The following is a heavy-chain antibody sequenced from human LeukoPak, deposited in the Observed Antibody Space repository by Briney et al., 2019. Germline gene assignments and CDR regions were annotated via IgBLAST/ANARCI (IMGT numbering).Heavy chain of an antibody. J-gene: IGHJ4*02. Sequence: GGSLRLSCAASGFTFSSYAMSWVRQAPGKGLEWVSAISGSGGSTYYADSVNGRFTISRDNSKNTLYLQMNSLRAEDTAVYYCAKNLQGGSGWYFILDYWGQGTLVTVSS. D-gene: IGHD6-13*01. CDR1: GFTFSSYA. V-gene: IGHV3-23*01. CDR3: AKNLQGGSGWYFILDY. CDR2: ISGSGGST.